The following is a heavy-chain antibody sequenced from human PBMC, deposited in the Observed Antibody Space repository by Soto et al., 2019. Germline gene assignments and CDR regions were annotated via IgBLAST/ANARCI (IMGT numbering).Heavy chain of an antibody. CDR3: ARTLDLEELGYCSGGSCYYFDY. D-gene: IGHD2-15*01. J-gene: IGHJ4*02. Sequence: GASVKVSCKASGYTFTSYAMHWVRQAPGQRLEWMGWINAGNGNTKYSQKFQGRVTITRDTSASTAYMELSSLRSEDTAVYYCARTLDLEELGYCSGGSCYYFDYWGQGILVTVSS. CDR2: INAGNGNT. CDR1: GYTFTSYA. V-gene: IGHV1-3*01.